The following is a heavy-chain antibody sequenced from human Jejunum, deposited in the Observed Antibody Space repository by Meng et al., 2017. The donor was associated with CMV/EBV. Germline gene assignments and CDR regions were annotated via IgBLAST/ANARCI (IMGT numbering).Heavy chain of an antibody. V-gene: IGHV4-59*12. CDR3: VRDPFREWFDP. CDR2: IYYSGST. CDR1: GGSFSRYY. J-gene: IGHJ5*02. D-gene: IGHD3-10*01. Sequence: TCTVSGGSFSRYYWSWIRQPPGKGLEWIGRIYYSGSTNCNPSLKSRVTISVDTSKNQFSLTLTSATAADTAVYYCVRDPFREWFDPWGQGTLVTVSS.